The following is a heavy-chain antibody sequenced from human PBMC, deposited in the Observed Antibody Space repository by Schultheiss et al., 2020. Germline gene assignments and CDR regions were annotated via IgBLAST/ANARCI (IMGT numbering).Heavy chain of an antibody. CDR1: GFTFSSYA. Sequence: GESLKISCAASGFTFSSYAMSWVRQAPGKGLEWVSAISGSGGSTYYADSVKGRFTISRDNSKSTLYLQMNSLRAEDTAVYYCAKGLLGSGYRKPYYYYGMDVWGKGTTVTVSS. J-gene: IGHJ6*04. CDR2: ISGSGGST. D-gene: IGHD3-3*01. CDR3: AKGLLGSGYRKPYYYYGMDV. V-gene: IGHV3-23*01.